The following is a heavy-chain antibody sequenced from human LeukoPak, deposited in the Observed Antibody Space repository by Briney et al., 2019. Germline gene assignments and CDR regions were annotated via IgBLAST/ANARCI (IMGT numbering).Heavy chain of an antibody. Sequence: SETLSLTCTVSDGSISNYFWSWIRQAPGKGLEWIGYIYYNGETNCNPSLKSRVSISVDTSKSQFSLKLSSVTAADTAVYYCARVGGESFDYWGQGTLVTVSS. J-gene: IGHJ4*02. CDR1: DGSISNYF. V-gene: IGHV4-59*01. CDR2: IYYNGET. CDR3: ARVGGESFDY.